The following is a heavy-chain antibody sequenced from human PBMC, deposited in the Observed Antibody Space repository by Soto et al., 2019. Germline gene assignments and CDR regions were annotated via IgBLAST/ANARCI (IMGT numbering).Heavy chain of an antibody. CDR1: GTSISSTFW. CDR2: IYHTGST. Sequence: SETLSLTCAVSGTSISSTFWLTWFLQTPVNGLDLIGEIYHTGSTKYNPSLRGRVTISFYNSNNQFSLYLMSLTGSDTALYYFATLPPRIGVATTEMPTWGQGTLVTVSS. V-gene: IGHV4-4*02. CDR3: ATLPPRIGVATTEMPT. D-gene: IGHD1-1*01. J-gene: IGHJ5*02.